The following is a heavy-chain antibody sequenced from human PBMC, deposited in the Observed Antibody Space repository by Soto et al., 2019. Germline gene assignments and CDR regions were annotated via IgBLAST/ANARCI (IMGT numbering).Heavy chain of an antibody. Sequence: QITLKESGPPLVKPTQTLTLTCTFSGFSLSSTRVAVGWIRQPPGKALEWLALIYWEDDKRYSPFLKSRLTIPKDTSKNQVVLTMTNMDPVDTATYYCAHSVVAGLGYYFDYWGQGTLVTVSS. D-gene: IGHD6-19*01. J-gene: IGHJ4*02. CDR1: GFSLSSTRVA. CDR2: IYWEDDK. CDR3: AHSVVAGLGYYFDY. V-gene: IGHV2-5*02.